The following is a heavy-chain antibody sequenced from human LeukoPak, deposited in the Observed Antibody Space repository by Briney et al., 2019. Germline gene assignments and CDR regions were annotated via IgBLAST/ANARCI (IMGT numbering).Heavy chain of an antibody. CDR3: ARALIAAAGLFDY. Sequence: ASVKVSCKASGYTFTGYYMHWVRQAPGQGLEWMGWINPNSGGTNYAQKLQGRVTMTRDTSISTAYMGLSRLRSDDTAVYYCARALIAAAGLFDYWGQGTLVTVSS. V-gene: IGHV1-2*02. J-gene: IGHJ4*02. CDR1: GYTFTGYY. D-gene: IGHD6-13*01. CDR2: INPNSGGT.